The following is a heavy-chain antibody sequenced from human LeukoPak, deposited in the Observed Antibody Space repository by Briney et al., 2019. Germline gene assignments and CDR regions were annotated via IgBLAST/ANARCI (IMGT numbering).Heavy chain of an antibody. Sequence: GRSLRLSCAASGFTFGDYAMHWVRQAPGKGLEWVSFISWNSGSILYADSVKGRFSISRDNAKNSLYLQMNSLRAEDTAFYYCAKALRGTFYFYYMDVWGKGTTVTVSS. V-gene: IGHV3-9*01. CDR3: AKALRGTFYFYYMDV. CDR1: GFTFGDYA. J-gene: IGHJ6*03. D-gene: IGHD1-1*01. CDR2: ISWNSGSI.